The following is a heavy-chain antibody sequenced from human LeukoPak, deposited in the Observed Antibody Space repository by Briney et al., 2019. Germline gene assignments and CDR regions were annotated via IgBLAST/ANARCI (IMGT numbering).Heavy chain of an antibody. CDR2: ISWDGGST. Sequence: GGSLRLSCAASGFAFDDYTMHWVRQAPGKGLEWVSLISWDGGSTYYADSVKGRFTISRDNSKNSLYLQMNSLRTEDTALYYCARAGYDFWSGYFFDYWGQGTLVTVSS. V-gene: IGHV3-43*01. CDR1: GFAFDDYT. D-gene: IGHD3-3*01. CDR3: ARAGYDFWSGYFFDY. J-gene: IGHJ4*02.